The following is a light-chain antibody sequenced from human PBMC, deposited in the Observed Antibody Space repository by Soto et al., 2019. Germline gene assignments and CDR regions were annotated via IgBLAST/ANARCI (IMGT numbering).Light chain of an antibody. CDR2: DAS. V-gene: IGKV3-11*01. J-gene: IGKJ1*01. CDR1: QSVSSY. CDR3: QQRRSWPPT. Sequence: EIVLTQSPATLFLSPGESATLSCRASQSVSSYLAWYQHKPGQAPRLLIYDASDRATGIPARFSGSESGTDFTLTISSLEPEDFAIYYCQQRRSWPPTFGQGTKVEIK.